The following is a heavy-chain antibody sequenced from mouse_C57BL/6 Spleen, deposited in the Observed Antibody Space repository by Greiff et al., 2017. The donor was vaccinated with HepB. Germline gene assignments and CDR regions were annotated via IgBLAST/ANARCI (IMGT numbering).Heavy chain of an antibody. CDR3: ARGYGSSVLFDY. CDR2: INPSSGYT. V-gene: IGHV1-7*01. Sequence: QVHVKQSGAELAKPGASVKLSCKASGYTFTSYWMHWVKQRPGQGLEWIGYINPSSGYTNYNQKFKGKATLTADKSSSTAYMQLSSLTYEDSAVYYCARGYGSSVLFDYWGQGTTLTVSS. J-gene: IGHJ2*01. CDR1: GYTFTSYW. D-gene: IGHD1-1*01.